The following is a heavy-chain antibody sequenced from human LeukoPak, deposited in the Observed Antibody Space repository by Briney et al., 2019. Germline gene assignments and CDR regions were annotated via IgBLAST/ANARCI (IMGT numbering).Heavy chain of an antibody. D-gene: IGHD6-19*01. CDR3: ARDLYSSGWPRVFGY. Sequence: SVKVSFKASGGPFSSYAISWVRPAPGQGLEWMGGIIPIFGTANYAQKFQGRVTITTDECTSTAYMELSCLRSEDTAVYYCARDLYSSGWPRVFGYWGQGTLVTVSS. V-gene: IGHV1-69*05. CDR2: IIPIFGTA. J-gene: IGHJ4*02. CDR1: GGPFSSYA.